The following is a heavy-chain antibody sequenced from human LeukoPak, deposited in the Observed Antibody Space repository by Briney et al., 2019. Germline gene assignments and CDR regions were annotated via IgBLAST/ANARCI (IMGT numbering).Heavy chain of an antibody. CDR1: GFTFDDYA. V-gene: IGHV3-9*01. CDR3: ARYGAAGYCSGGSCYSNAFDI. J-gene: IGHJ3*02. CDR2: ISWNSGSI. D-gene: IGHD2-15*01. Sequence: GGSLRLSCAASGFTFDDYARHWVRQAPGKGLEWVSGISWNSGSIGYADSVKGRFTISRDNSKNTLYLQMNSLRAEDTAVYYCARYGAAGYCSGGSCYSNAFDIWGQGTMVTVSS.